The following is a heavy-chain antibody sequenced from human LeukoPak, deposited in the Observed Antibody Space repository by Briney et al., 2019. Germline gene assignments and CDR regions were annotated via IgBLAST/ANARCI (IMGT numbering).Heavy chain of an antibody. J-gene: IGHJ4*02. CDR2: INHSGST. CDR1: GGSFSGYY. Sequence: SETLSLTCAVYGGSFSGYYWRWIRQPPGKGLEWIGEINHSGSTNYNPSLKSRVTISVDTSKNQFSLKLSSVTAADAAVYYCARGPITFGGVIVNAYFDYWGQGTLVTVSS. V-gene: IGHV4-34*01. CDR3: ARGPITFGGVIVNAYFDY. D-gene: IGHD3-16*02.